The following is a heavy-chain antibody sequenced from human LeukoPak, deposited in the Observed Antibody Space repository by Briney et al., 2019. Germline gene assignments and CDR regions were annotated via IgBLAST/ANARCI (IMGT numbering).Heavy chain of an antibody. J-gene: IGHJ4*02. CDR3: TREDRPFCPFAY. Sequence: SETLSLTCGVSGGSIDITNYWSWVRQPPGKGLEWIGEISHDGTTNYNPSLRSRVAMSLDRANNQFSLSLTSVTAADTAVYYCTREDRPFCPFAYWGQGVLVTVSS. D-gene: IGHD3-22*01. CDR1: GGSIDITNY. V-gene: IGHV4-4*02. CDR2: ISHDGTT.